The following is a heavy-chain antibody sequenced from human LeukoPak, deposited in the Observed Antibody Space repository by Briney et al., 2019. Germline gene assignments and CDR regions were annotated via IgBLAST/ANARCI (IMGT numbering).Heavy chain of an antibody. Sequence: PGGSLRLSCAASGFTFSSYSMNWVRQAPGKGLEWVSSISSSSSYIYYADSVKGRFTISRDNAKNSLYLQMNSLRAEDTAVYYCARDPRYSGYDWHPGMDVWGQGTTVTVSS. J-gene: IGHJ6*02. V-gene: IGHV3-21*01. D-gene: IGHD5-12*01. CDR1: GFTFSSYS. CDR2: ISSSSSYI. CDR3: ARDPRYSGYDWHPGMDV.